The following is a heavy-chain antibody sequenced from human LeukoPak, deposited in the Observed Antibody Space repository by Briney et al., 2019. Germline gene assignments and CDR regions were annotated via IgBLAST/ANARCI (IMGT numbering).Heavy chain of an antibody. V-gene: IGHV4-34*01. CDR3: ARGVVADLLVDLYYFYYSMDV. D-gene: IGHD3-10*01. CDR1: GGSFSEYY. Sequence: SETLSLTCTVYGGSFSEYYWTWNWIRQAPGKGLEWIAEINHRGNTNFNPSLKSRVTISSDASKNQFSLRLTSVTAADTAVYYCARGVVADLLVDLYYFYYSMDVWGKGTTVTVSS. J-gene: IGHJ6*03. CDR2: INHRGNT.